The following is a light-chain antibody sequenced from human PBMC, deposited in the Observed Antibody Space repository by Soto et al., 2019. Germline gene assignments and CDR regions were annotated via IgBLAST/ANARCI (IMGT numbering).Light chain of an antibody. Sequence: DIQMTQSPSSLSASVGDRVTITCRASQGISNYLAWYQQKPGKVPKLLIYAASTLQSGVPSRFSCSGSGTDFTLTISSLELEDVATYYWQKYNSAPWTGGQGTKIEIE. CDR1: QGISNY. J-gene: IGKJ1*01. CDR3: QKYNSAPWT. V-gene: IGKV1-27*01. CDR2: AAS.